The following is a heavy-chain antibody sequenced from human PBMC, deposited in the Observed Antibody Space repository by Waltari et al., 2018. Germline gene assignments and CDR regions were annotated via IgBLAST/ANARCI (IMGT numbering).Heavy chain of an antibody. D-gene: IGHD4-17*01. CDR2: VYHFGSS. J-gene: IGHJ4*02. V-gene: IGHV4-38-2*01. CDR1: GDAITSASY. Sequence: QVQLQESGPGLVKPSETLSLTCAVSGDAITSASYWGWIRQPPWKGLEWIGYVYHFGSSSYNPSLKSRVTMSVDTSKRQFSLNLSSVTAADTAVYYCARHESAHYGGFDSWGRGTLVTVSA. CDR3: ARHESAHYGGFDS.